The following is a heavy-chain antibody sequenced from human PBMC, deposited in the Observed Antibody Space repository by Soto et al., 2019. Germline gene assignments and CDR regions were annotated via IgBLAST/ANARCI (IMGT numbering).Heavy chain of an antibody. CDR2: ISYDGSNK. V-gene: IGHV3-30*19. D-gene: IGHD6-13*01. CDR3: ARERGGSSWYFDY. Sequence: QVQLVESGGGVVQPGRSLRLSCAASGFTFSSYGMHWVRQAPGKGLEWVAVISYDGSNKYYADSVKGRFTISRDNSKNTLYLQMNSLRAEDTAVYYCARERGGSSWYFDYWGQGTLVTVSS. CDR1: GFTFSSYG. J-gene: IGHJ4*02.